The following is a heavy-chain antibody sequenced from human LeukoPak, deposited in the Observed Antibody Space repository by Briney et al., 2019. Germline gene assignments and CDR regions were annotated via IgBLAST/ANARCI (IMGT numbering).Heavy chain of an antibody. Sequence: PGGSLRLSCAASGFTFTSYWMHWVRQAPGKGLVWVSRINTDGSVTRYADSVKGRFTISRDAAMNTLYLQMNSLRAEDTAVYYCARAHQGYSSSSADYWGQGTLVTVSS. CDR2: INTDGSVT. D-gene: IGHD6-6*01. CDR1: GFTFTSYW. J-gene: IGHJ4*02. V-gene: IGHV3-74*01. CDR3: ARAHQGYSSSSADY.